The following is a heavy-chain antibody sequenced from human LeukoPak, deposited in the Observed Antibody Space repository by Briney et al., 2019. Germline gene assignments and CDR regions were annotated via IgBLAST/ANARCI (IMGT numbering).Heavy chain of an antibody. CDR2: INHSGST. CDR3: ARGYLPGVYYYGMDV. CDR1: GFTFRNYW. Sequence: GSLRLSCAASGFTFRNYWMIWVRQPPGKGLEWIGEINHSGSTNYNPSLKSRVTISVDTSKNQFSLKLSSVTAADTAVYYCARGYLPGVYYYGMDVWGQGTTVTVSS. V-gene: IGHV4-34*01. J-gene: IGHJ6*02. D-gene: IGHD2-2*01.